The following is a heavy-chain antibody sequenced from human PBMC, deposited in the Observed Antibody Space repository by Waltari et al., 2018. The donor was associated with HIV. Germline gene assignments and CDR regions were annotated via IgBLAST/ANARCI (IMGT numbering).Heavy chain of an antibody. J-gene: IGHJ2*01. CDR3: ARALDYYESGSFPWWFFDL. Sequence: QVQLQESGPGLVRPSQTLSLTCTVSGGSITSGSYYWSWIRQPAGKELEWIGRVYTSGNTDYNPSLRRRVTLSVDTSNNQFSLKLSSLTAADTAVYYCARALDYYESGSFPWWFFDLWGRGTLVTVSS. V-gene: IGHV4-61*02. CDR2: VYTSGNT. D-gene: IGHD3-10*01. CDR1: GGSITSGSYY.